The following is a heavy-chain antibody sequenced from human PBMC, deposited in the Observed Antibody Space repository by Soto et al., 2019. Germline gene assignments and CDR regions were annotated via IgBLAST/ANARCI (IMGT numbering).Heavy chain of an antibody. CDR1: GFTFSSYG. CDR2: ISYDGSYK. D-gene: IGHD3-10*01. Sequence: GGSLRLSCAASGFTFSSYGIHWVRQAPGKGLEWVAVISYDGSYKYYADSVKGRFTISRDNSKNTLYLQMNSLRAEDTAVYYCAKGFVLLWFGVRGDGMDVWGQGTTVTVSS. CDR3: AKGFVLLWFGVRGDGMDV. V-gene: IGHV3-30*18. J-gene: IGHJ6*02.